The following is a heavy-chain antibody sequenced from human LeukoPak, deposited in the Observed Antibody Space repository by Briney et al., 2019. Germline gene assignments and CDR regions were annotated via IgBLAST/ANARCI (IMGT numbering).Heavy chain of an antibody. CDR1: GFIFSAYE. Sequence: PGGSLRLSCAASGFIFSAYEMNWVRQAPWKGLEWVSYISSSGSTIFYADSVKGRFTISRDNAQNSLFLQMNSLGAEDTAVYYCSRETIPAPGPFDYWGQGTLVTVSS. J-gene: IGHJ4*02. D-gene: IGHD6-13*01. CDR3: SRETIPAPGPFDY. CDR2: ISSSGSTI. V-gene: IGHV3-48*03.